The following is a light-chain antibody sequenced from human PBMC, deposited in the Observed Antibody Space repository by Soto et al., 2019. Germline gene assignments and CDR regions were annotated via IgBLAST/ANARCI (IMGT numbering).Light chain of an antibody. J-gene: IGKJ2*01. V-gene: IGKV3-15*01. CDR1: QGVGTN. CDR3: QQYERPPFA. CDR2: AAS. Sequence: EIVMTQSPGTLSVSPGERATLSCRASQGVGTNLAWYQQRPGQAPRLLIYAASTRATGIPARFSGRGSGTEFTLTISSLQSEDFALYFCQQYERPPFAFGQGTRLEI.